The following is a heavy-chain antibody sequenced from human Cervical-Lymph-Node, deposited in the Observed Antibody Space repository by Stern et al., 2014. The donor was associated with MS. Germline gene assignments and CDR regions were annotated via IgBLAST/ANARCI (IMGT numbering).Heavy chain of an antibody. CDR3: VRSGAGNWFDP. D-gene: IGHD3-10*01. J-gene: IGHJ5*02. V-gene: IGHV3-11*01. CDR2: ISTTGSTT. Sequence: VQLVESGGGLVKTGGSLRLSCAASGFTFSAFYMTLMRQAPGKGLEWVSYISTTGSTTYYADSVKGRFTISRDNAKNSVSLQMNSLRAEDTAVYYCVRSGAGNWFDPWGQGTLVTVSS. CDR1: GFTFSAFY.